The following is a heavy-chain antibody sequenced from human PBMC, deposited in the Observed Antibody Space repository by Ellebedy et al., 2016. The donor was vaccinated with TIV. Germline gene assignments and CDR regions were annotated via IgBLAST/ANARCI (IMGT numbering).Heavy chain of an antibody. J-gene: IGHJ3*02. CDR1: GGSISSGAYY. V-gene: IGHV4-31*03. CDR3: ARISLPSRVKFDI. CDR2: IYYTGTS. Sequence: SETLSLTXTVSGGSISSGAYYWSWIRQHPGKGLEWIGYIYYTGTSHYSPSLTSRVVISVDTSKNQFSLKLTSLTAADTAVYYCARISLPSRVKFDIWGQGTMVTVSS. D-gene: IGHD2-21*01.